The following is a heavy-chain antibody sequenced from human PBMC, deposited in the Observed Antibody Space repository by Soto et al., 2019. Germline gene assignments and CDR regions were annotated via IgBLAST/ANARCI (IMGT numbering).Heavy chain of an antibody. Sequence: PGGSLRLSCAASGFTFSNSVMSWVRQAPGKGLEWVSSIINRYGTTYYADSVAGRFTISRDNSRNTLSLQMNSLRAEDTAIYYCAKGGTTMTTSLAYWGQGTLVTVSS. CDR1: GFTFSNSV. D-gene: IGHD4-17*01. CDR2: IINRYGTT. J-gene: IGHJ4*02. V-gene: IGHV3-23*01. CDR3: AKGGTTMTTSLAY.